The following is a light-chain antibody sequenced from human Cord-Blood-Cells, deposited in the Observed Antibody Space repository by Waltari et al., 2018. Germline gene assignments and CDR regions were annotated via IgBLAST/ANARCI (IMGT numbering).Light chain of an antibody. CDR2: DDS. Sequence: GGNNIGSKSVHWYQQKPGQAPVLVVYDDSDRPSGIPERFSGSNSGNMATLTISRVEAGDEADYYCQVWDSSSDHYVFVTGTKVTVL. J-gene: IGLJ1*01. V-gene: IGLV3-21*02. CDR1: NIGSKS. CDR3: QVWDSSSDHYV.